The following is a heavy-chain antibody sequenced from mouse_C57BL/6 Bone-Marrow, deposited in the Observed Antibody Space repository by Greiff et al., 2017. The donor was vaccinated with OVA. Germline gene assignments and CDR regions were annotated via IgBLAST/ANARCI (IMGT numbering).Heavy chain of an antibody. Sequence: EVQLVESGGGLVQPKGSLKLSCAASGFSFNTYAMNWVRQAPGKGLEWVARIRSKSNNYATYYADSVKDRFTISRDDSESMLYLQMNNLKTEDTAMYYCVRTGVVDFDYWGQGTTLTVSS. J-gene: IGHJ2*01. CDR3: VRTGVVDFDY. D-gene: IGHD1-1*01. CDR2: IRSKSNNYAT. CDR1: GFSFNTYA. V-gene: IGHV10-1*01.